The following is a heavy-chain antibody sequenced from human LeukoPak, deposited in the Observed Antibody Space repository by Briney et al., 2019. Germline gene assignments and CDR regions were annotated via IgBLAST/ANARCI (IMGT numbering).Heavy chain of an antibody. D-gene: IGHD2-15*01. CDR1: GGSFSGYY. Sequence: SETLSLTRAVYGGSFSGYYWSWIRQPAGKGLEWIGRIYTSGSTNYNPSLKSRVTISVDTSKNQFSLKLSSVTAADTAVYYCARGIVVVAQLGYYYYYMDVWGKGTTVTISS. J-gene: IGHJ6*03. V-gene: IGHV4-59*10. CDR3: ARGIVVVAQLGYYYYYMDV. CDR2: IYTSGST.